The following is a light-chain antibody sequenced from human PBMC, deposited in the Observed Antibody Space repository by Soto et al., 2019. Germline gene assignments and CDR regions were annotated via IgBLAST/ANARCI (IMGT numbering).Light chain of an antibody. CDR2: EVS. CDR3: SSYTRSSTLYV. J-gene: IGLJ1*01. Sequence: QSALTQPASVSGSPGQSITISCTGTSSDVGDYNYVSGYQQHPGKAPKLMIYEVSNRPSGVSNRFSGSKSGNTASLTISGLQAEDEADYYCSSYTRSSTLYVFGTGTKLTVL. V-gene: IGLV2-14*01. CDR1: SSDVGDYNY.